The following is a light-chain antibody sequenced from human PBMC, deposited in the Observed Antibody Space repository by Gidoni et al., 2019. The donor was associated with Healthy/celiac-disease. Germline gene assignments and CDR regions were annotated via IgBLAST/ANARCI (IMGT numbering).Light chain of an antibody. CDR3: QQSYSTQLT. CDR2: AAS. Sequence: DIQLTQSPSSLSASVGDRVTITYRASQSISSYLNWYQQKPGKAPKLLIYAASSLQSGVPSRFSGSGSGKDFTLTSSSLQPEDFATYYCQQSYSTQLTFGGGTKVEIK. CDR1: QSISSY. V-gene: IGKV1-39*01. J-gene: IGKJ4*01.